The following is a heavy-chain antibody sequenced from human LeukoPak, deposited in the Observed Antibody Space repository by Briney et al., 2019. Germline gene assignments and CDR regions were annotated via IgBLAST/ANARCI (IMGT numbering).Heavy chain of an antibody. J-gene: IGHJ6*02. V-gene: IGHV3-30-3*01. Sequence: PGGSLRLSCAASGFTFSSYAMHWVRQAPGKGLEWVAVISYDGSNKYYADSVKGRFTISRDNSKNTLYLQMNSLRAEDTAVYYCARDIVGYYDFWSGLADYGMDVWGQGTTVTVSS. CDR3: ARDIVGYYDFWSGLADYGMDV. D-gene: IGHD3-3*01. CDR2: ISYDGSNK. CDR1: GFTFSSYA.